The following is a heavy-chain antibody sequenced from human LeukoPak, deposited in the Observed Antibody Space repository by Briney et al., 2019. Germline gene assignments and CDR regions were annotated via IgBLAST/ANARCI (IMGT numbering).Heavy chain of an antibody. CDR2: ITSSGNTI. CDR3: ARGSPGF. V-gene: IGHV3-48*03. J-gene: IGHJ4*02. Sequence: GGSLRLSCAASGFTFSNYEMNWVRQAPGKGLEWVSYITSSGNTIYYANPVKGRFTISRDNAKNSLYLQMNSLRAEDTAVYYCARGSPGFWGQGTLVTVSS. CDR1: GFTFSNYE.